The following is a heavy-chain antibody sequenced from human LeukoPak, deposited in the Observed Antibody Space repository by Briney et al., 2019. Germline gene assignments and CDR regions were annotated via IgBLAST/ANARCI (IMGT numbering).Heavy chain of an antibody. CDR3: ARRHDYSNYPDY. V-gene: IGHV3-21*01. Sequence: GGSLRLSCAASGFTFSSYSMNWVRQAPGKGLEWVSSIISSSSYIYYADSVKGRFTISRDNAKNSLYLQMNSLRAEDTAVYYCARRHDYSNYPDYWGQGTLVTVSS. CDR2: IISSSSYI. CDR1: GFTFSSYS. J-gene: IGHJ4*02. D-gene: IGHD4-11*01.